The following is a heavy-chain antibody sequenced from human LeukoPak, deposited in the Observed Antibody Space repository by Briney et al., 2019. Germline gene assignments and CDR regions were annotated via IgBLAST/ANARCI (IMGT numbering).Heavy chain of an antibody. D-gene: IGHD2-2*03. V-gene: IGHV3-7*04. Sequence: PGGSLRLSCAASGFTFSNYWMSWVRQAPGKGLEWGANIKEEGSEKFYVDSVKGRFTISRNNAKNSLFLQMDGLRAEDTAVYYCARASWISTADAVCWGQGTQVTVSS. CDR2: IKEEGSEK. CDR3: ARASWISTADAVC. J-gene: IGHJ4*02. CDR1: GFTFSNYW.